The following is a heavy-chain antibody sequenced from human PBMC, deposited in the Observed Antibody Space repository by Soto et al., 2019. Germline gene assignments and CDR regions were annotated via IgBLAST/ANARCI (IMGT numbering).Heavy chain of an antibody. V-gene: IGHV3-7*01. D-gene: IGHD6-13*01. CDR1: GFTFSSYW. Sequence: GGSLRLSXAASGFTFSSYWMSWVRQAPGKGLEWVANIKQDGSEKYYVDSVKGRFTISRDNAKNTLYLQMNSLRAEDTAVYYCARGAGIAAAGFYYYYGMDVWGQGTTVTVSS. CDR2: IKQDGSEK. J-gene: IGHJ6*02. CDR3: ARGAGIAAAGFYYYYGMDV.